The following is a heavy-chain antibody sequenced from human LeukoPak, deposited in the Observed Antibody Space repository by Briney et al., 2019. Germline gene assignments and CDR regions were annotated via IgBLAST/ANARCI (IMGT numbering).Heavy chain of an antibody. Sequence: GGSLRLSCTVSGFTFSTYWMSWVRQAPGKGLEWVAGISAGGDIKYTAGSVRGRCTISRDNSKNTLFLEMDSLTGEDAAVYYCARSVNSTKFISGKPFDLWGQGTMVTVSS. CDR3: ARSVNSTKFISGKPFDL. CDR2: ISAGGDIK. V-gene: IGHV3-23*01. J-gene: IGHJ3*01. D-gene: IGHD1-1*01. CDR1: GFTFSTYW.